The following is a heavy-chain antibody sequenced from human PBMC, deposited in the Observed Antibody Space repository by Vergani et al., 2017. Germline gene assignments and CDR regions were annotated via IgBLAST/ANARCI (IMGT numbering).Heavy chain of an antibody. CDR2: ISTSGST. V-gene: IGHV4-61*02. Sequence: QVQLQESGPGLVRPSQTLSLTCTVSGGSISSGPPYWTWVRQPAGKGLEWIGCISTSGSTNSNPSLKSRVTMSVDTSKNQFSLKLSPVTAADAAVYYCARHGTTGTARDWGQGTLVAVSS. D-gene: IGHD1-1*01. CDR1: GGSISSGPPY. J-gene: IGHJ4*02. CDR3: ARHGTTGTARD.